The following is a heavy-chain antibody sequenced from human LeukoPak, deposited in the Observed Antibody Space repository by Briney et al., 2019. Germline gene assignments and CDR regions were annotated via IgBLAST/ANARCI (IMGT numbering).Heavy chain of an antibody. Sequence: ASVKVSCKASGHTSTTYAIHWVRQAPGQGLEWMGWINAGNGNIKYSQKFQGRVTITGDTSASTAYMELSSLRSEDTAVYYCARGYCSSASCYMDVWGQGTTVT. D-gene: IGHD2-2*01. CDR3: ARGYCSSASCYMDV. CDR2: INAGNGNI. V-gene: IGHV1-3*01. CDR1: GHTSTTYA. J-gene: IGHJ6*02.